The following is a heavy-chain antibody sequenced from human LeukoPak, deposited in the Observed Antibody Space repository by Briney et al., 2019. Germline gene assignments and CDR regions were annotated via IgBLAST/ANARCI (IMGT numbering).Heavy chain of an antibody. J-gene: IGHJ4*02. CDR3: AVTLLWFGESGGYFDY. D-gene: IGHD3-10*01. V-gene: IGHV3-23*01. CDR2: ISGSGGST. Sequence: ETLSLTCTVSGGSISSYYWSWIRQPPGKGLEWVSAISGSGGSTYYADSVKGRFTISRDNSKNTLYLQMNSLRAEDTAVYYCAVTLLWFGESGGYFDYWGQGTLVTVSS. CDR1: GGSISSYY.